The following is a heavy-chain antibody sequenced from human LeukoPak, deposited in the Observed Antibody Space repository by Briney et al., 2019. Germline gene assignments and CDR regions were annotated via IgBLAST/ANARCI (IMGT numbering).Heavy chain of an antibody. CDR2: TTHSGST. V-gene: IGHV4-34*01. D-gene: IGHD3-10*01. CDR3: ARDRAPSPYYYGSGSYYFFDY. J-gene: IGHJ4*02. Sequence: PSETLSLTCGVSGGSFRGYYWTWIRQAPGKGLEWMGETTHSGSTNYNPSLKSRVNISVDMSKNQFSLTLSSVTAADTAVYYCARDRAPSPYYYGSGSYYFFDYWGQGTLVTVSS. CDR1: GGSFRGYY.